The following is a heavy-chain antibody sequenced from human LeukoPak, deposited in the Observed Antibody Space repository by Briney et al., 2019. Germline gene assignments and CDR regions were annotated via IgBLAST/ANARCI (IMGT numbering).Heavy chain of an antibody. CDR3: ARDRGGLDAFDI. CDR1: GYSISSGYY. CDR2: IHHSGNI. Sequence: PSETLSLTCTVSGYSISSGYYRGWIRPSPGKGLEWIGNIHHSGNIYYNVSLKSRVTISVHTSNNQFSLNLNSVTAADTAVYYCARDRGGLDAFDIWGQGTMVTVSS. V-gene: IGHV4-38-2*02. D-gene: IGHD3-10*01. J-gene: IGHJ3*02.